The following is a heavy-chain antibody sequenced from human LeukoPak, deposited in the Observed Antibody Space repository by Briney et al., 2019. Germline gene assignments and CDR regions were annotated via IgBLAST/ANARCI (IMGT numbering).Heavy chain of an antibody. CDR3: AKSSSRLDTSSFEY. D-gene: IGHD5-18*01. CDR1: GFTFSSYG. V-gene: IGHV3-30*02. J-gene: IGHJ4*02. Sequence: HPGGSLRLSCAASGFTFSSYGIHWVRQAPGKGLEWVTFIQYDGSNKYADSVKGRFTISRDNSKNVLYLQMNSLRAEDTALYYCAKSSSRLDTSSFEYWGQGTLVTVSS. CDR2: IQYDGSNK.